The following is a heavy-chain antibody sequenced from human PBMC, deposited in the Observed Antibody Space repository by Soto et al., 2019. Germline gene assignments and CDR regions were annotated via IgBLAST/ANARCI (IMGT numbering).Heavy chain of an antibody. CDR1: GVTVSRYA. D-gene: IGHD6-6*01. CDR3: AKRSSPSTFAY. J-gene: IGHJ4*02. V-gene: IGHV3-23*01. CDR2: ISGSDDST. Sequence: GEALKSSCAACGVTVSRYAMSWVRQAPGKGLEWVSVISGSDDSTYYADSVKGRFTISRDNSKTTLYLQMNSLRAEDTAVYYCAKRSSPSTFAYRGQGTLVTGSS.